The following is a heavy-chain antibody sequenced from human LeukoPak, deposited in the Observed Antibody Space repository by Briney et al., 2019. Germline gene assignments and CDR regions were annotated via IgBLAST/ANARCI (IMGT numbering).Heavy chain of an antibody. V-gene: IGHV4-59*01. D-gene: IGHD4-17*01. CDR1: GGSIRSYY. CDR2: IYYSGST. CDR3: ARDRYGDYVADY. Sequence: PSETLSLTCTVSGGSIRSYYWSWIRQPPGKGLEWIGYIYYSGSTNYNPSLKSRVAISVDTSKNQFSLKLSSVTAADTAVYYCARDRYGDYVADYWGQGTLVTVSS. J-gene: IGHJ4*02.